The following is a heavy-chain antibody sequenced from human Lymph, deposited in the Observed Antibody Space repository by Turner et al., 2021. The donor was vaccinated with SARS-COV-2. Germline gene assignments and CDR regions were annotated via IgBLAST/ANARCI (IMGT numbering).Heavy chain of an antibody. CDR3: ARDLDTAGGMDV. Sequence: EVQLVESGGGLVQPGGSLRLSCAASGITVSRNYMSWVRQAPGKGLGLVSVIYSGGSSYYADSVKGRFTISRHNSKNTLYLQMNSLRAEDTAVYYCARDLDTAGGMDVWGQGTTVTVSS. J-gene: IGHJ6*02. CDR1: GITVSRNY. V-gene: IGHV3-53*04. D-gene: IGHD5-18*01. CDR2: IYSGGSS.